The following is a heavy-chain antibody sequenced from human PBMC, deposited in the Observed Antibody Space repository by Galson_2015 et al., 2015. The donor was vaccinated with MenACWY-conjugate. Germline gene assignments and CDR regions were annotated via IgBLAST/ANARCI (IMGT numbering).Heavy chain of an antibody. Sequence: CAISGDSVSSHSAAWNWIRQSPSRGLEWLGRTYYRSKWYNDYAVSVKSRITINPDTSKNQFSLQLNSVTPEDTAVYYCARALVYYDSSGYYFGGGFDYWGQGTLVTVSS. CDR1: GDSVSSHSAA. V-gene: IGHV6-1*01. D-gene: IGHD3-22*01. CDR3: ARALVYYDSSGYYFGGGFDY. CDR2: TYYRSKWYN. J-gene: IGHJ4*02.